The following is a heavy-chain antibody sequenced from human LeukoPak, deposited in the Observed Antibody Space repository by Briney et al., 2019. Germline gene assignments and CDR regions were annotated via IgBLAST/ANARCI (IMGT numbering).Heavy chain of an antibody. CDR2: INHSGYT. Sequence: PSETLSLTCAVYGESSFSSYYWSWIRQTPGGALEWIGEINHSGYTNYNPSLKGRVTLSIGTSKNQFSLRLNSVTAADTAVYYCSRQVVGNDYWGQGTLVTVSS. CDR1: GESSFSSYY. V-gene: IGHV4-34*01. D-gene: IGHD3-22*01. J-gene: IGHJ4*02. CDR3: SRQVVGNDY.